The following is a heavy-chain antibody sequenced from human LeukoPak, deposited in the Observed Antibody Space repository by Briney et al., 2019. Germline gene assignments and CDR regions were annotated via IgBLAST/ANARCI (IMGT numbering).Heavy chain of an antibody. V-gene: IGHV3-23*01. CDR1: GFGFSNYW. D-gene: IGHD6-13*01. CDR3: AKWPLASSSWYSNY. J-gene: IGHJ4*02. CDR2: ISGSGGST. Sequence: GGSLRLSCAASGFGFSNYWMSWVRQAPGKGLEWVSAISGSGGSTYYADSVKGRFTISRDNSKNTLYLQMNSLRAEDTAVYYCAKWPLASSSWYSNYWGQGTLVTVSS.